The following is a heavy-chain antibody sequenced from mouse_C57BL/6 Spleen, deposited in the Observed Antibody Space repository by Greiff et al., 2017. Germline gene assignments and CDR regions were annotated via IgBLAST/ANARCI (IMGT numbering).Heavy chain of an antibody. V-gene: IGHV1-64*01. J-gene: IGHJ3*01. D-gene: IGHD2-4*01. Sequence: VQLQQSGAELVKPGASVKLSCKASGYTFTSYWMHWVKQRPGQGLEWIGMIHPNSGSTNYNEKFKSKATLTVDKSSSTAYMQLSSLTSEDSAVYYCARDDYHAWFAYWGQGTLVTVSA. CDR1: GYTFTSYW. CDR2: IHPNSGST. CDR3: ARDDYHAWFAY.